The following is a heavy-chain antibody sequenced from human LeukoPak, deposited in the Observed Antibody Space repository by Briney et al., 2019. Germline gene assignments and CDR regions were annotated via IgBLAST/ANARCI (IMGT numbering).Heavy chain of an antibody. Sequence: PGGSLRLSCAASGFTVSSNYMSWVRQAPGKGLEWVSVIYGGGSTYYADSVKGRFTISRDNSKNTLYLQMNGLRAEDTALYYCARVVGATYFDYWGQGTLVTVSS. V-gene: IGHV3-53*01. CDR2: IYGGGST. CDR3: ARVVGATYFDY. J-gene: IGHJ4*02. D-gene: IGHD1-26*01. CDR1: GFTVSSNY.